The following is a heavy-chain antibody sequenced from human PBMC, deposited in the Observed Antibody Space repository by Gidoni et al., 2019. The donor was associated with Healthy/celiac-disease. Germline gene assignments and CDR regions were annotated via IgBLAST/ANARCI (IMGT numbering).Heavy chain of an antibody. D-gene: IGHD6-13*01. CDR1: GFSLSTSGMC. Sequence: QVTLRESGPALVKPTQTLTLTCTFPGFSLSTSGMCVSWIRQPPGKALEWLARIDWDDDKYYSTSLKTRLTISKDTSKSQVVLTMTNMDPVDTATYYCARTTSSSWYGLNFDYWGQGTLVTVSS. J-gene: IGHJ4*02. CDR3: ARTTSSSWYGLNFDY. V-gene: IGHV2-70*15. CDR2: IDWDDDK.